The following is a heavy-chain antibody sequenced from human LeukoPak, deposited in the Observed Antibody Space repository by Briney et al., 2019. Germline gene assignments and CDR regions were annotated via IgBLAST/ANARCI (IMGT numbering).Heavy chain of an antibody. D-gene: IGHD4-17*01. CDR3: AKAPTMTTWVVDY. Sequence: PGGSLRLSCAASGFTFSRYWMSWVRQAPGRGLEWVSAIRGNGDTTYYADSVKGRFTISRDNSKNTLYLQMNSLRAEDTAVYYCAKAPTMTTWVVDYWGQGTLVAVSS. CDR1: GFTFSRYW. V-gene: IGHV3-23*01. CDR2: IRGNGDTT. J-gene: IGHJ4*02.